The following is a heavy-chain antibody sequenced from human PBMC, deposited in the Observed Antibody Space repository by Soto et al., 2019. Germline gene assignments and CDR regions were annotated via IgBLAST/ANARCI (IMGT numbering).Heavy chain of an antibody. J-gene: IGHJ4*02. D-gene: IGHD3-22*01. CDR2: ISGSGGST. V-gene: IGHV3-23*01. CDR1: GFTFSSYA. CDR3: AKDWSRYYYDSSGYYPY. Sequence: EVQLLESGGGLVQPGGSLRLSCAASGFTFSSYAMSWVRQAPGKGLEWVSAISGSGGSTYYADSVNGRFTISRDNSKNTLYLQKNSLRAEDTAVYYCAKDWSRYYYDSSGYYPYWGQGTLVTVSS.